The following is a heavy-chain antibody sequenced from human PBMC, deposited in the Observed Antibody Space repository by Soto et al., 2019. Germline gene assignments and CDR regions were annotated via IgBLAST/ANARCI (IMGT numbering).Heavy chain of an antibody. Sequence: SETLSLTCTVSGGSISSGDYYWSWIRQPPGKGLWWIGYISYSGSTYYDPTLKSRVTISVATSKNQFSLKLSSVTAAVTRVYYCARLYYYDSSGYYNGWYFDLWGRGTLVTVSS. V-gene: IGHV4-30-4*01. CDR2: ISYSGST. CDR1: GGSISSGDYY. D-gene: IGHD3-22*01. J-gene: IGHJ2*01. CDR3: ARLYYYDSSGYYNGWYFDL.